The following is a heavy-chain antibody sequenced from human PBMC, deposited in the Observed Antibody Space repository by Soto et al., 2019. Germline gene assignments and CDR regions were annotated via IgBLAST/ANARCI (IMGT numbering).Heavy chain of an antibody. D-gene: IGHD2-21*02. CDR3: ARERXXXPLPY. CDR1: GFTLINYG. J-gene: IGHJ1*01. V-gene: IGHV1-18*01. CDR2: VSGYNRNT. Sequence: QVQLVQSGAEVKKPGTSVKVSCKASGFTLINYGITWVRQAPXQGLEWMGWVSGYNRNTNYALKFEDRLAMTTDTXXXXXXXXXXXXXXXXXXXXXCARERXXXPLPYWGQGTVVTVSS.